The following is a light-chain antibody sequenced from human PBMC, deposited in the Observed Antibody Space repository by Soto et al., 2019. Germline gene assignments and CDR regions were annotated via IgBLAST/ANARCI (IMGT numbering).Light chain of an antibody. CDR1: HSVGSN. CDR3: QQYKQWPVA. J-gene: IGKJ4*01. V-gene: IGKV3-15*01. Sequence: VMTQSPTTLSVSPGERATLSCMASHSVGSNLAWYQQNPGQAPRLLIYGASTRATGVPARFSGSGSATQFTLTISSLQSEDFGFYYCQQYKQWPVAFGGGTKVEIK. CDR2: GAS.